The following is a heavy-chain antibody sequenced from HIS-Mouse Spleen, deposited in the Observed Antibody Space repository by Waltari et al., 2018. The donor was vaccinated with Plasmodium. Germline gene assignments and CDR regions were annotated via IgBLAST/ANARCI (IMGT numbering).Heavy chain of an antibody. CDR1: GYSISSGYY. V-gene: IGHV4-38-2*02. CDR3: ARSLGIASSYWYFDL. CDR2: IYHSGIT. D-gene: IGHD2-15*01. J-gene: IGHJ2*01. Sequence: QVQLQESGPGLVKPSETLSLTCTVSGYSISSGYYWGWIRQPPGKGLEWIGSIYHSGITYSNPSLKSRVTISVDTSKNQFSLKLSSVTAADTAVYYCARSLGIASSYWYFDLWGRGTLVTVSS.